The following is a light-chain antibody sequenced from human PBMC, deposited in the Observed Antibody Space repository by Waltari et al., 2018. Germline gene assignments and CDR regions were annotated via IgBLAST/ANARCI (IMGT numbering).Light chain of an antibody. CDR2: AAS. CDR3: QQYYSYPYT. CDR1: QGISSY. Sequence: AIRITQSPSSLSASTGDRVTITCRASQGISSYLAWYQQKPGKAPKLLIYAASTLQSGVPSRFSGSGSGTDFTLTISCLQSEDFATYYCQQYYSYPYTFGQGTNL. J-gene: IGKJ2*01. V-gene: IGKV1-8*01.